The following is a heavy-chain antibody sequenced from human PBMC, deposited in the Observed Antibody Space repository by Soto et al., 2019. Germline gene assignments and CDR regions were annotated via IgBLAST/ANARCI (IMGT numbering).Heavy chain of an antibody. CDR3: TRFSRSLSWYFDL. V-gene: IGHV3-73*02. Sequence: EVQLVESGGGLVQPGGSLKLSCAASGFTFSDSAMHWVRHASGKGLEWVGRIRSKGNNYATTYAASVKGRFTISRDYXKNTAYLQMNSLKTEDTAVYYCTRFSRSLSWYFDLWGRGTLVTVSS. D-gene: IGHD3-16*02. J-gene: IGHJ2*01. CDR2: IRSKGNNYAT. CDR1: GFTFSDSA.